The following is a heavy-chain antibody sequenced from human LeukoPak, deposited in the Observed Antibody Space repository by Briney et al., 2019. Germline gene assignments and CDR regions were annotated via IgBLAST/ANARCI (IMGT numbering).Heavy chain of an antibody. CDR1: GGSXSGYY. D-gene: IGHD4-11*01. V-gene: IGHV4-59*08. CDR3: ARHKALHKGDAFDI. Sequence: SETLSLTCTVSGGSXSGYYWIWXRXXPGXXLEWIAYIHYSGTTNYNPSLKSRVTISVDTSKNQFSLLLSSVTAADTAVYYCARHKALHKGDAFDIWGQGAMVTVSS. CDR2: IHYSGTT. J-gene: IGHJ3*02.